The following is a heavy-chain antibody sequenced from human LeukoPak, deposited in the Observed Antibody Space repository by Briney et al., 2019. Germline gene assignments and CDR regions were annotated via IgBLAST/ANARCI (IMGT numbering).Heavy chain of an antibody. D-gene: IGHD5-12*01. J-gene: IGHJ4*02. Sequence: GGSLRLSCAASGFTFSSHGMNWVRQAPGKGLEWVSGISGSGVITYYADSVKGRFTISRDNSKNTLDLQMNSLRAEDTAVYYCAKDDAWVRYQDWGQGTLVIVSS. V-gene: IGHV3-23*01. CDR3: AKDDAWVRYQD. CDR2: ISGSGVIT. CDR1: GFTFSSHG.